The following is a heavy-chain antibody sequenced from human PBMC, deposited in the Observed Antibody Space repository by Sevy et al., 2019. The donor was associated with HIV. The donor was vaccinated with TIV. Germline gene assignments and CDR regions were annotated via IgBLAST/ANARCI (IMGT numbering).Heavy chain of an antibody. CDR1: GYTFTGYY. CDR3: ARGGYITIFGVAYYYYYYMDV. J-gene: IGHJ6*03. Sequence: ASVKVSCKASGYTFTGYYMHWVRQAPGQGLEWMGWINPNSGGTNYAQKFQGGVTMTRDTSISTAYMELSRLRSDDTAVYYCARGGYITIFGVAYYYYYYMDVWGKGTTVTVSS. D-gene: IGHD3-3*01. V-gene: IGHV1-2*02. CDR2: INPNSGGT.